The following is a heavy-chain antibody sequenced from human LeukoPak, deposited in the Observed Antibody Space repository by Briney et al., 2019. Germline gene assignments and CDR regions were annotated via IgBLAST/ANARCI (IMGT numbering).Heavy chain of an antibody. D-gene: IGHD2-2*03. CDR2: ISSSGATI. CDR1: GXTFSTYV. CDR3: ARHGSYLDI. J-gene: IGHJ6*02. V-gene: IGHV3-48*02. Sequence: GGSLRLSCAVSGXTFSTYVMNWVRQAPGKGLEWVSYISSSGATIYYADSVKGRFTVSRDNAKNSLYLQMNSLRDEDTAVYYCARHGSYLDIWGQGTTVSVSS.